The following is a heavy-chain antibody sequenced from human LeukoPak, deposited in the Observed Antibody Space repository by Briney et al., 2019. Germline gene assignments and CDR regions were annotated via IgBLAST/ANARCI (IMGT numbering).Heavy chain of an antibody. D-gene: IGHD4-17*01. CDR2: VSGSGGNT. Sequence: GGSLRLSCAASGFTFSSYPMSWLRHAPGKGLEWFSVVSGSGGNTYYAESVKGRFTTSRDNSRNILFLQMNRLRAEDKAIYYCAKQYGDYVGEAFDIWGQGTMVTVSS. CDR3: AKQYGDYVGEAFDI. V-gene: IGHV3-23*01. CDR1: GFTFSSYP. J-gene: IGHJ3*02.